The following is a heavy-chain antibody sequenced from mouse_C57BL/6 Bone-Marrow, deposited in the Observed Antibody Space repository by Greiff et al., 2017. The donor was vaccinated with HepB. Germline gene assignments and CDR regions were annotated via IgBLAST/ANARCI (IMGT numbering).Heavy chain of an antibody. V-gene: IGHV2-6-1*01. CDR1: GFSFTSYC. CDR3: AGHGGSYDFAY. CDR2: IWSDGST. J-gene: IGHJ3*01. D-gene: IGHD2-12*01. Sequence: QVQLQQSGPGLVAPSQSLSITCTASGFSFTSYCVHWVRQPPGKGLEWLVVIWSDGSTTYNSALISRLSISKDNYKSHVFLKMNSLQTDDTAVYYCAGHGGSYDFAYWGQGTLVTVSA.